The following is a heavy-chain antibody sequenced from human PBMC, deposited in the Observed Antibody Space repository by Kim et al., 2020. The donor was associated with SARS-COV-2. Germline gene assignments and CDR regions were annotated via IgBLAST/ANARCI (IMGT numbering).Heavy chain of an antibody. CDR3: AAAPWQDYYYYYYMDV. J-gene: IGHJ6*03. CDR1: GFTFSSYS. V-gene: IGHV3-48*02. CDR2: ISSSSSTI. Sequence: GGSLRLSCAASGFTFSSYSMNWVRQAPGKGLEWVSYISSSSSTIYYADSVKGRFTISRDNAKNSLYLQMNSLRDEDTAVYYCAAAPWQDYYYYYYMDVWGKGTTVTVSS. D-gene: IGHD5-12*01.